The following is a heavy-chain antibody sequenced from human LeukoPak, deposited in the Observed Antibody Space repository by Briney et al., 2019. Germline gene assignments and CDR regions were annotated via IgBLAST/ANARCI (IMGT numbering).Heavy chain of an antibody. Sequence: GSLRLSCTASGLTLSNYWMIWVRQAPGKGLQWVAKIKQDGSEKYYVDSVKGRFTISRDNAENSLYLQMNSLRVEDTAVYYCAARSSGNPYFWGQGTLVTDSS. CDR1: GLTLSNYW. J-gene: IGHJ4*02. CDR3: AARSSGNPYF. CDR2: IKQDGSEK. V-gene: IGHV3-7*03. D-gene: IGHD1-26*01.